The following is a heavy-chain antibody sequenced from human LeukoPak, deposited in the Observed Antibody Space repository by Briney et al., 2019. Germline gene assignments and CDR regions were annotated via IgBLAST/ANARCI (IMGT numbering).Heavy chain of an antibody. CDR1: GGSFRGYY. V-gene: IGHV4-34*01. CDR2: INHSGST. CDR3: ARGYYGSGSYHWFDP. Sequence: SETLSLTCAVYGGSFRGYYWSWIRQPPGKGLEWIGEINHSGSTNYNPSLKSRVTISVDTSKNQFSLKLSSVTAADTAVYYCARGYYGSGSYHWFDPWGQGTLVTVSS. J-gene: IGHJ5*02. D-gene: IGHD3-10*01.